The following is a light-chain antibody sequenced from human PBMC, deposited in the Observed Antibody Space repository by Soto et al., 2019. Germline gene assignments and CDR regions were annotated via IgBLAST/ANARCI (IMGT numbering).Light chain of an antibody. CDR3: QQYNIYPHT. Sequence: DIQMTQSPASLSASVGDRVTITCRASQAISNYIAWFQLKPGKAHKSLIYVASTLQSGVPSRFSGSKYGTDFTLTISSLKPEDSASYYCQQYNIYPHTFGQGTKLEIK. CDR2: VAS. V-gene: IGKV1-16*01. J-gene: IGKJ2*01. CDR1: QAISNY.